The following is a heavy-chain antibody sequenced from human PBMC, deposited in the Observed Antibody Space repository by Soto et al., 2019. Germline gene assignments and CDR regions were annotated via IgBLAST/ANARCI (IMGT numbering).Heavy chain of an antibody. CDR3: ARDDDYSDAFDM. D-gene: IGHD4-4*01. CDR2: MRYDGRSK. Sequence: QVQVVESGGGVVQPGGSLRLSCAASGFSFSTYHMHWVRQAPDKGLEWVAVMRYDGRSKYYKDSVKGRFSISRDNSKNTLYLEMSGVRVEDTAVLYCARDDDYSDAFDMLGQGTRVTFSS. J-gene: IGHJ3*02. CDR1: GFSFSTYH. V-gene: IGHV3-33*01.